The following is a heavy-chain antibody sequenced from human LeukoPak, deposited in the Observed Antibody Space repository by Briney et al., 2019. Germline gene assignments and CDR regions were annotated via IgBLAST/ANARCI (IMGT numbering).Heavy chain of an antibody. D-gene: IGHD1-1*01. CDR3: ATPSRYWNGDRDSGMDV. CDR2: FDPEDGET. V-gene: IGHV1-24*01. CDR1: GYTLTELS. J-gene: IGHJ6*02. Sequence: ASVKVSCKVSGYTLTELSMHWVRQAPGKGLEWMGGFDPEDGETIYAQKFQGRVTMTEDTSTDTAYMELSSLRSEDTAVYYCATPSRYWNGDRDSGMDVWGQGTTVTVSS.